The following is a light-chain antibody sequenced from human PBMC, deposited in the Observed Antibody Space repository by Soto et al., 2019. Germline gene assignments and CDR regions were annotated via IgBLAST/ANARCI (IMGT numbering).Light chain of an antibody. CDR2: EVS. CDR3: NSYTNTAARV. Sequence: SALTXPASVSGSPGQSITISCTGTSSDVGAHNFVSWYQQHPGKAPKLMIYEVSNRPSGVSDRFSGSKSGNTASLTISGLQAEDEAVYYCNSYTNTAARVFGTGTKSPS. V-gene: IGLV2-14*01. CDR1: SSDVGAHNF. J-gene: IGLJ1*01.